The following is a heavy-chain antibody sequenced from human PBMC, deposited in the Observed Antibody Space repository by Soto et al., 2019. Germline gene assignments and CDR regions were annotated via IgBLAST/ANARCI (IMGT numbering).Heavy chain of an antibody. CDR3: ARGPAEWASAYSNYVFYYFDY. CDR1: GGSFSGYY. D-gene: IGHD4-4*01. J-gene: IGHJ4*02. Sequence: SETLSLTCAVYGGSFSGYYWSWIRQPPGKGLEWIGEINHSGSTNYNPSLKSRVTISVDTSKNQFSLKLSSVTAADTAVYYCARGPAEWASAYSNYVFYYFDYCGQGTLVTVSS. V-gene: IGHV4-34*01. CDR2: INHSGST.